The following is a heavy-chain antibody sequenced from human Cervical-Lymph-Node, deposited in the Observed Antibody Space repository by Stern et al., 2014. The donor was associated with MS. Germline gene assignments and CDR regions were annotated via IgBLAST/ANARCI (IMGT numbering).Heavy chain of an antibody. D-gene: IGHD3-16*01. J-gene: IGHJ4*02. CDR3: ARHRGYGGSYVDY. CDR2: IYDGGST. Sequence: QVQLVQSGPGLVKPSETLSLTCTVSGGSISTYYWSWIRQPPGKGLEWIGYIYDGGSTNHNPSLNSRLTMSVETSKNQFSLRMSSVPAADTAVYYCARHRGYGGSYVDYWGQGTLVTVSS. V-gene: IGHV4-59*08. CDR1: GGSISTYY.